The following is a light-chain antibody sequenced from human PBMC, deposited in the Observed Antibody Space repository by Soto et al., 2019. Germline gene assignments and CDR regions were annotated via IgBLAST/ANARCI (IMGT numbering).Light chain of an antibody. CDR3: SLYTSTSPYV. Sequence: QSALTQPPSVSGSPGQSVTISCTGTSSDVGSYNRVSWYQQPPGTAPKLMIYEVSNRPSGVPDRFSGSKSGNTASLTISGPQAGDGADYSASLYTSTSPYVFGTGTK. V-gene: IGLV2-18*01. CDR1: SSDVGSYNR. CDR2: EVS. J-gene: IGLJ1*01.